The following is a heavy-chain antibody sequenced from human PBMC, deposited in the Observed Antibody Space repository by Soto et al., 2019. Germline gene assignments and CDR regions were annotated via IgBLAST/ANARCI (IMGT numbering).Heavy chain of an antibody. D-gene: IGHD1-26*01. CDR1: GGSISSSSYY. CDR2: IYYSGST. J-gene: IGHJ5*02. Sequence: QLQLQESGPGLVKPSETLSLTCTVSGGSISSSSYYWGWIRQPPGKGLEWIGSIYYSGSTYYNPSLKSRVTISVDTSNNQFSLRLSSVTAADTAVYYCARLGINRYRGSYWVVEGVLWFDHWGHGTLVTFSA. CDR3: ARLGINRYRGSYWVVEGVLWFDH. V-gene: IGHV4-39*01.